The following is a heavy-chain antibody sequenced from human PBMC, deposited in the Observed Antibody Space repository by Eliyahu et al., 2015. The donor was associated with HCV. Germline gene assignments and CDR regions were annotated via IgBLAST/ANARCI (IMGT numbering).Heavy chain of an antibody. Sequence: EVQLVESGGGLVKPGGSLRLXCAASXFXFXSYSXNWVRQAPGKGLEXVSSISSSSSYIYYADSVKGRFTISRDNAKNSLYLQMNSLRAEDTAVYYCARFLHLKGLQNAFDIWGQGTMVTVSS. D-gene: IGHD5-24*01. CDR3: ARFLHLKGLQNAFDI. CDR1: XFXFXSYS. V-gene: IGHV3-21*01. J-gene: IGHJ3*02. CDR2: ISSSSSYI.